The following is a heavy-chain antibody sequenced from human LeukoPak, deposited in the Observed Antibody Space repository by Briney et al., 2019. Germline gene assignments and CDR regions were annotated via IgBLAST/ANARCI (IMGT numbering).Heavy chain of an antibody. D-gene: IGHD6-13*01. CDR1: GDSVSSNSAA. CDR3: ARDRSYSSSWYDY. V-gene: IGHV6-1*01. Sequence: SQTLSLTCAISGDSVSSNSAAWNWSRQSPSRGLEWLGRTYYRSKRYNDYAVYVKSRITITPHTSKTQFPLPLNSVTPEDTAVYYCARDRSYSSSWYDYWGQGTLVTVSS. J-gene: IGHJ4*02. CDR2: TYYRSKRYN.